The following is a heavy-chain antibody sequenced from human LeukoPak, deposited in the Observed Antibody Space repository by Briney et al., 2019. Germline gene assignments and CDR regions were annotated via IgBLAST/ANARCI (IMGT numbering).Heavy chain of an antibody. CDR2: IYYSGST. Sequence: SETLSLTCTVSRVSISRGSYYWGWIRQPPGKGLEWIGTIYYSGSTYYNPSLKSRVTISVDTAKNYFSLSLRSVTAADTALYYCARQDYVSSYFDPWGQGTLVTVSS. D-gene: IGHD4-17*01. CDR1: RVSISRGSYY. V-gene: IGHV4-39*01. CDR3: ARQDYVSSYFDP. J-gene: IGHJ5*02.